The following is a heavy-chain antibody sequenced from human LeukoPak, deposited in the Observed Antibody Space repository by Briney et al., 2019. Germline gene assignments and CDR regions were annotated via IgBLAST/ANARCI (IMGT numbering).Heavy chain of an antibody. CDR2: IVVGSGNT. D-gene: IGHD1-26*01. V-gene: IGHV1-58*02. Sequence: ASVKVSCKASGFTFTSSAMQWVRQARGQRLEWIGWIVVGSGNTNYAQKFQERVTITRDMSTSTAYMELSSLRSEDTAVYYCAAEVPYSGSYEIIPWGQGTLVTVSS. J-gene: IGHJ5*02. CDR3: AAEVPYSGSYEIIP. CDR1: GFTFTSSA.